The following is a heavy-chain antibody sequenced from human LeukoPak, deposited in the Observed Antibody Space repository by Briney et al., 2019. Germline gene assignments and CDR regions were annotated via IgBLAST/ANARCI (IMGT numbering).Heavy chain of an antibody. J-gene: IGHJ4*02. CDR3: AKDLTLAVAGTWAY. V-gene: IGHV3-23*01. CDR2: ISGSGGST. Sequence: GGSLRLSCAASGFTFSSYAMSWVRQAPGKGLEWVSAISGSGGSTYYADSVKGRFTISRDNSKNTLYLQVNSLRAEDTAVYYCAKDLTLAVAGTWAYWGQGTLVTVSS. CDR1: GFTFSSYA. D-gene: IGHD6-19*01.